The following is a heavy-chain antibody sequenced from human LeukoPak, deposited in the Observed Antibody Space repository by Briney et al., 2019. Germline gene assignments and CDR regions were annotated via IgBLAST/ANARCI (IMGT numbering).Heavy chain of an antibody. CDR1: GYTFTSYG. Sequence: ASVKVSCKASGYTFTSYGISWVRQAPGQGLEWMGWISAYNGNTNYAQKLQGRVTMTTDTSTSTAYMELRSLRSDDTAVYYCARETSDIYYDSSGCYPSYVSAGSYYYYYGMDVWGQGTTVTVSS. CDR2: ISAYNGNT. D-gene: IGHD3-22*01. V-gene: IGHV1-18*01. CDR3: ARETSDIYYDSSGCYPSYVSAGSYYYYYGMDV. J-gene: IGHJ6*02.